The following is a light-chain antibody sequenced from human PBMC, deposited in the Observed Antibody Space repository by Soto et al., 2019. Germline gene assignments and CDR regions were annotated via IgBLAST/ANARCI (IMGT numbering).Light chain of an antibody. V-gene: IGLV2-14*03. Sequence: QSALTQPASVSGSPGQSITISCTGTSCDVGGYNYVSWYQQHPGKGPKLMIYEVSNRPSGVSNRFSGSKSGNTATLTISGLQAEDEADYYCSSYTSTTTRVFGTGTKVTVL. CDR1: SCDVGGYNY. CDR3: SSYTSTTTRV. J-gene: IGLJ1*01. CDR2: EVS.